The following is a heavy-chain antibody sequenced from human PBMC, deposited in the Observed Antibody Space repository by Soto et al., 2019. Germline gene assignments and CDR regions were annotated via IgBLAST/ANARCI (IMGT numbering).Heavy chain of an antibody. CDR2: IWYDGSNK. CDR3: AGDTRDCSGGSCYSFIDSGGYFQH. D-gene: IGHD2-15*01. V-gene: IGHV3-33*01. CDR1: GFTFSSYG. J-gene: IGHJ1*01. Sequence: GGSLRLSCAASGFTFSSYGMHWVRQAPGKGLEWVAVIWYDGSNKYYADSVKGRFTISRDNSKNTLYLQMNSLRAEDTAVYYCAGDTRDCSGGSCYSFIDSGGYFQHWGQGTLVTVSS.